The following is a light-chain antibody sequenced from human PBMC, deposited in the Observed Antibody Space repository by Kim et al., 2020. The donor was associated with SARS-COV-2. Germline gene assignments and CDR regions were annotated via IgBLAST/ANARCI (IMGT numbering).Light chain of an antibody. V-gene: IGLV1-40*01. CDR1: RSNIGAGYD. Sequence: QSVLTQPPSVSGAPGQRVTISCTGSRSNIGAGYDVHWYQQLPGRAPEVLIYTNKNRPSGVPDRFSGSKSGTSASLAITGLQAEDEADYYCQSYDSSLRVVLFGGGTKVTVL. CDR2: TNK. CDR3: QSYDSSLRVVL. J-gene: IGLJ2*01.